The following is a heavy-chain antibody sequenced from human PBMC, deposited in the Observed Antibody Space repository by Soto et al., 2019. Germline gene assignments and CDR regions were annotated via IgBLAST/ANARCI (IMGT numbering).Heavy chain of an antibody. J-gene: IGHJ4*02. V-gene: IGHV1-3*01. CDR3: ARGPDYGDYGTSPADDY. Sequence: ASVKVSCKASGYTFTSYAMHWVRQAPGQRLEWMGWINAGNGNTKYSQKFQGRVTITRDTSASTAYMELSSLRSEDTAVYYCARGPDYGDYGTSPADDYWGQGTLVTVSS. D-gene: IGHD4-17*01. CDR1: GYTFTSYA. CDR2: INAGNGNT.